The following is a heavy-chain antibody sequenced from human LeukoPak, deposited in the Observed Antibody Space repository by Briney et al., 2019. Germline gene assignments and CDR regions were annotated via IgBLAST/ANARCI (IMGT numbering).Heavy chain of an antibody. D-gene: IGHD3-10*01. Sequence: ASVKVSCKASGYTFTSYGISWVRQAPGQGLEWMGWISAYNGNTNYAQKLQGRVTMTTDTSTSTAYMELRILRSDDTAVYYCARVTSVGGSGSYYNWFDPWGQGTLVTVSS. J-gene: IGHJ5*02. CDR2: ISAYNGNT. CDR3: ARVTSVGGSGSYYNWFDP. CDR1: GYTFTSYG. V-gene: IGHV1-18*01.